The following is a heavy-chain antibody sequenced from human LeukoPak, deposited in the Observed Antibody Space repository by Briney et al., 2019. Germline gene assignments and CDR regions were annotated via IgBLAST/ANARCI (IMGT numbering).Heavy chain of an antibody. CDR2: IYYSGST. D-gene: IGHD2-2*01. CDR3: ASPYCSSTSCYGWFDA. Sequence: SETLSPTCTVSGGSISSSSYYWGWIRQPPGKGLEWIGSIYYSGSTYYNPSLKSRVTISVDTSKNQFSLKPSSVTAADTAVYYCASPYCSSTSCYGWFDAWGQGTLVTVSS. CDR1: GGSISSSSYY. V-gene: IGHV4-39*01. J-gene: IGHJ5*02.